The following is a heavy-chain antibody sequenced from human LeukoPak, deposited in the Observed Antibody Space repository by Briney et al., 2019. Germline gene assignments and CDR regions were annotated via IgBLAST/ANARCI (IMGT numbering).Heavy chain of an antibody. CDR1: GGTFSSYA. CDR2: IIPIFGTA. CDR3: ARDPPSPSSGSYFLDY. D-gene: IGHD1-26*01. J-gene: IGHJ4*02. Sequence: GASVKVSCMASGGTFSSYAISWVRQAPGQGLEWMGGIIPIFGTANYAQKFQGRVTITADKSTSTAYMELSSLRSDDTAVYYCARDPPSPSSGSYFLDYWGQGTLVTVSS. V-gene: IGHV1-69*06.